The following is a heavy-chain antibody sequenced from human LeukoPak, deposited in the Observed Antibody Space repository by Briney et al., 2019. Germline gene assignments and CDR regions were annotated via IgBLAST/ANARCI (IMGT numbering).Heavy chain of an antibody. V-gene: IGHV3-66*02. Sequence: QPGGSLRLSCAASGFTVSSNFMNWVRQAPGKGLEWGSIIYSGGDTYYSDSVKGRFTISRDNSKNTLYLQMNNLRADDTAVYYCTRGPGSTWYSDYWGQGTLVTVSS. CDR2: IYSGGDT. CDR1: GFTVSSNF. D-gene: IGHD6-13*01. CDR3: TRGPGSTWYSDY. J-gene: IGHJ4*02.